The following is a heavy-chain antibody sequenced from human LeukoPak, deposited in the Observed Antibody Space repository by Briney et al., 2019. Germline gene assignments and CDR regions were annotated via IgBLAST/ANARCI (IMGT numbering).Heavy chain of an antibody. Sequence: GGSLRLSCAVSGFTFSGYWMSWVRQAPGKGLEWVANIKQDGSEKYCVDSVKGRFTISRDNAKNSLHLQMNSLRTEDTAVYYCARGGTTGGRLEYWGQGTLVTVSS. CDR1: GFTFSGYW. CDR3: ARGGTTGGRLEY. CDR2: IKQDGSEK. V-gene: IGHV3-7*01. J-gene: IGHJ4*02. D-gene: IGHD1-7*01.